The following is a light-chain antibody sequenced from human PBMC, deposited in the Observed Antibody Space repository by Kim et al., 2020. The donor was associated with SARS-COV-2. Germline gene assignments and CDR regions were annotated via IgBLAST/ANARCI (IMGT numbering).Light chain of an antibody. CDR1: SLRSYY. J-gene: IGLJ3*02. Sequence: SSELTQDPAVSVALGQTVRITCQGDSLRSYYATWYQPKPGQAPVVVIYGKNNRPSGIPDRFSGSSSGNTASLTITGAQAEDEADYYCNSRDSSGDHLLFG. CDR2: GKN. CDR3: NSRDSSGDHLL. V-gene: IGLV3-19*01.